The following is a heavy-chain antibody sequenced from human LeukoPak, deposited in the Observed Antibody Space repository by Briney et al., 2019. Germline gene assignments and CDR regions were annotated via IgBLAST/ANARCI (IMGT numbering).Heavy chain of an antibody. J-gene: IGHJ4*02. D-gene: IGHD3-3*01. CDR3: ARDSMVFGVVYYFDY. V-gene: IGHV3-48*01. CDR2: ISSSSSTI. Sequence: GGSLRLSCAASGFTFSSYSMNWVRQAPGKGLEWVSYISSSSSTIYYADSVKGRFTISRDNAKNSLYLQMNSLGAEDTAVFYCARDSMVFGVVYYFDYWGQGTLVTASS. CDR1: GFTFSSYS.